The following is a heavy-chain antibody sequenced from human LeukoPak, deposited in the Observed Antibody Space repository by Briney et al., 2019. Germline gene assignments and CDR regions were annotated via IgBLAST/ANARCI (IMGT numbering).Heavy chain of an antibody. CDR1: GGTFSSYA. CDR3: SRDRGGSSWVFDY. CDR2: IIPIFGTA. Sequence: SVKVSCKASGGTFSSYAISWVRQARGQGLEWMGGIIPIFGTANYAQKFQGRVTITADKSTSTAYMEPSSLRSEDTAVYYCSRDRGGSSWVFDYWGQGTLVTVSS. D-gene: IGHD6-13*01. J-gene: IGHJ4*02. V-gene: IGHV1-69*06.